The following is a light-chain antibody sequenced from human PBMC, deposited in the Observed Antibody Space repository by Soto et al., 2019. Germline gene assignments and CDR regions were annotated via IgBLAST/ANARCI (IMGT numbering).Light chain of an antibody. CDR1: QTIKTL. CDR2: YAS. CDR3: QQYNNWPRT. Sequence: KQSAATVSVTPREGVTLPCRASQTIKTLLAWYQQRPGQSPRLLLYYASTRATGVPARFSGSGSGTEFTLAISSLQSEDFAVYYCQQYNNWPRTVGQGTKVDIK. J-gene: IGKJ1*01. V-gene: IGKV3-15*01.